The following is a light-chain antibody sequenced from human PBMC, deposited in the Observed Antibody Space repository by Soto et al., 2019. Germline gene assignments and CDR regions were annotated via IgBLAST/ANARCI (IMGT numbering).Light chain of an antibody. Sequence: EIVLTQSPGTLSLSPGERATLSCRASQSVSNNYLAWYQQKPGQAPRLLISVVSSRATGIPDRFSGSGSGTDFTLTISRLEPEDFAVYYCQHYNNWPPWTFGQGTKVDIK. CDR1: QSVSNNY. CDR3: QHYNNWPPWT. J-gene: IGKJ1*01. V-gene: IGKV3-20*01. CDR2: VVS.